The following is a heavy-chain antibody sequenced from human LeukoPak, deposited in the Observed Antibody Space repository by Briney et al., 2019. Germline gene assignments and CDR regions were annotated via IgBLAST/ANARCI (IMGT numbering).Heavy chain of an antibody. CDR2: IYYSGST. V-gene: IGHV4-39*01. CDR1: GGSISSSSYY. CDR3: ARMGRGTTYDP. J-gene: IGHJ5*02. D-gene: IGHD1-1*01. Sequence: SETLSLTCTVSGGSISSSSYYWGWIRQPPGKGLEWIGSIYYSGSTYYNPSLKSRVTISVDTSKNQSSLKLSSVTAADTAVYYCARMGRGTTYDPWGQGTLVTVSS.